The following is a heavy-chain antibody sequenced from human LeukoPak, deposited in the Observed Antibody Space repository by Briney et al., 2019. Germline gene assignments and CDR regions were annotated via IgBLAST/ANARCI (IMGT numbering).Heavy chain of an antibody. D-gene: IGHD1-26*01. V-gene: IGHV4-39*01. CDR3: ARPIVQGGYFFDF. J-gene: IGHJ4*02. Sequence: PSETLSLTCTVSGGSISGSSFYWSWIRQPPGKGLEWIGTVYYSATTYQNPSLKSRVTISVDASKNQFSLRLRSVTAAGTAVYFCARPIVQGGYFFDFWGQGALVTVSS. CDR1: GGSISGSSFY. CDR2: VYYSATT.